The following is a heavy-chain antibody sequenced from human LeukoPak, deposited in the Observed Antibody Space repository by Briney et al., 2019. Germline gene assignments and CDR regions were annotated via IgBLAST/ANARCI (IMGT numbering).Heavy chain of an antibody. D-gene: IGHD6-13*01. Sequence: GGSLRLSCAASGFTFSNSMNWVRQAPGKGLEWVTSISRSGRHIYFADSVKGRFTISRDNAKNSLSLQMNSLRAEDTAVYYCARVAEAAAFDFWGQGTLVTVSS. J-gene: IGHJ4*02. CDR2: ISRSGRHI. CDR1: GFTFSNS. CDR3: ARVAEAAAFDF. V-gene: IGHV3-21*01.